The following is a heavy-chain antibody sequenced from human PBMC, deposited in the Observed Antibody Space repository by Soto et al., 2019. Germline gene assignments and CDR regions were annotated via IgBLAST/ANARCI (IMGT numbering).Heavy chain of an antibody. D-gene: IGHD3-9*01. V-gene: IGHV2-5*01. Sequence: QITLKASGPTLVKPTQTLTLTCTFSGFSLSTGGVGVGWIRQPPGKAPEWLALIYWNDDKRYSPSLNSKLTITKDNYKTQGLFTISNMDPVDTATDYCGGYNVLNGDHGYGRDVWGQGTTVTVSS. CDR3: GGYNVLNGDHGYGRDV. J-gene: IGHJ6*02. CDR2: IYWNDDK. CDR1: GFSLSTGGVG.